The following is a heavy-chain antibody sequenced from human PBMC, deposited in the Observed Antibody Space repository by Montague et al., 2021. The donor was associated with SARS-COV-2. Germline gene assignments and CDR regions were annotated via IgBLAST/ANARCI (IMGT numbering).Heavy chain of an antibody. J-gene: IGHJ6*02. V-gene: IGHV4-59*01. Sequence: SETLSLTCTVSSGSISTYYWSWIRQPPGKGLEWMGYVYYSGSTNYNPPLKSRVTISVDTSKNQFSLKLRSVTAADTAVYYCASGADDCYYAMDVWGQGTTVTVSS. CDR1: SGSISTYY. D-gene: IGHD3-10*01. CDR2: VYYSGST. CDR3: ASGADDCYYAMDV.